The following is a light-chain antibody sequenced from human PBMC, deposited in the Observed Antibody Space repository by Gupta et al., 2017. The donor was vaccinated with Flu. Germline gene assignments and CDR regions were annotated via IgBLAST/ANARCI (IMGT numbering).Light chain of an antibody. V-gene: IGKV3-11*01. CDR3: QQRSNWPPSS. CDR2: DAS. CDR1: QNIRTY. Sequence: EVVLTQSPATLAVSPGARATLSCRASQNIRTYIAWYQQRPGQSPRLLIYDASTRATGIPARFSGSGYGTDFTLSISSREPEDVAVYYCQQRSNWPPSSFGGGTKVEIK. J-gene: IGKJ4*01.